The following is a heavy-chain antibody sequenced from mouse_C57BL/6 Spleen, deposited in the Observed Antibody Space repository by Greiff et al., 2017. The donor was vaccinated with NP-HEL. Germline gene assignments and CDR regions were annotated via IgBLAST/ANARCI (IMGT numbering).Heavy chain of an antibody. Sequence: VQLQQSGPGLVQPSQSLSITCTVSGFSLTSYGVHWVRQSPGKGLEWLGVIWSGGSTDYKAAFISRLSISKDNSKSQVFFKMNSLQADDTAIYYCARQVYYYGSNWYFDVWGTGTTVTVSS. CDR2: IWSGGST. V-gene: IGHV2-2*01. D-gene: IGHD1-1*01. CDR1: GFSLTSYG. CDR3: ARQVYYYGSNWYFDV. J-gene: IGHJ1*03.